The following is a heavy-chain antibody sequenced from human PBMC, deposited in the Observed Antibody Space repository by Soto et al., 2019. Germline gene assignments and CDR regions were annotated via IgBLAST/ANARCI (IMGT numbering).Heavy chain of an antibody. J-gene: IGHJ4*02. CDR1: GGSISSYY. CDR3: ARNYDSSGYSITFDY. D-gene: IGHD3-22*01. CDR2: IYTSGST. V-gene: IGHV4-4*07. Sequence: ETLSLTCTVSGGSISSYYWSWIRQPAGKGLEWIGRIYTSGSTNYNPSLKSRVTMSVDTSKNQFSLKLSSVTAADTAVYYCARNYDSSGYSITFDYWGQGTLVTVSS.